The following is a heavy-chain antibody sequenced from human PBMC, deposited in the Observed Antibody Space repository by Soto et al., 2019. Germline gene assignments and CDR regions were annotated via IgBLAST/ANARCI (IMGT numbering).Heavy chain of an antibody. CDR3: ARGFSSSVPYFDY. Sequence: GGSLRLSCAASGFTFSSYWMSWVRQAPGKGLEWVANIKQDGSEKYYVDSVKGRFTISRDNAKNSLYLQMNSLRAEDTAVYYCARGFSSSVPYFDYWGQGTLVTVSS. CDR1: GFTFSSYW. J-gene: IGHJ4*02. CDR2: IKQDGSEK. V-gene: IGHV3-7*01. D-gene: IGHD6-6*01.